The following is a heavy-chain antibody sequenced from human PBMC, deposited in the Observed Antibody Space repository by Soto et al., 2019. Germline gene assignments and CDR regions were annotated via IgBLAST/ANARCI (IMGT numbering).Heavy chain of an antibody. CDR3: ARDGYSYGSPFDY. CDR2: ISTSGDPK. J-gene: IGHJ4*02. D-gene: IGHD5-18*01. CDR1: GFTFRGYE. V-gene: IGHV3-48*03. Sequence: EVQLVESGGGLEQPGGSLRLSCAASGFTFRGYELNWVRRAPGEGLGWVSSISTSGDPKYYADSVKGGFTISRDNAKNTLYLQMNSLRAEDTAVYYCARDGYSYGSPFDYWGQGTLVTVSS.